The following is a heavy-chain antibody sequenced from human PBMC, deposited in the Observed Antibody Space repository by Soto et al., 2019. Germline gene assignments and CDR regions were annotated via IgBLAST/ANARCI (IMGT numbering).Heavy chain of an antibody. J-gene: IGHJ4*02. CDR1: GDSVSTNSAT. V-gene: IGHV6-1*01. D-gene: IGHD6-13*01. CDR3: ARQIAATGTSGTFDY. Sequence: SQTLSLTCAISGDSVSTNSATWGWIRQSPSRGLEWLGRTYYRSKWFNDYAVSVKSRITINPDTSNNQFSLHLNSVTPEDTAVYYCARQIAATGTSGTFDYWGQGTLVTVSS. CDR2: TYYRSKWFN.